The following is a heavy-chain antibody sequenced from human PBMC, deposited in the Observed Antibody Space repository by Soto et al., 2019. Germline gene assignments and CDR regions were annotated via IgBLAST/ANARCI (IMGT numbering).Heavy chain of an antibody. J-gene: IGHJ2*01. CDR1: GFTFSSYA. CDR2: SSGSGGST. Sequence: EVQLLESGGGLVQPGGSLRLSCAASGFTFSSYAMSWVRQAPGKGLEWVSASSGSGGSTYYADSVKGRFTISRDNSKNTLYLQMNSLRAEDTAVYYCAKPEAQLPGHWYFDLWGRGTLVTVSS. V-gene: IGHV3-23*01. D-gene: IGHD2-2*01. CDR3: AKPEAQLPGHWYFDL.